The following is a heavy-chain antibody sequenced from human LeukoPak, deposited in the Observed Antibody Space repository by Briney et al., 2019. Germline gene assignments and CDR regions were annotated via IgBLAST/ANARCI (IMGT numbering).Heavy chain of an antibody. J-gene: IGHJ4*02. CDR3: AKASSSPLPFDY. Sequence: GGSLRLSCAASGFTFSSYGMHWVHQAPGKGLEWVAFIRYDGSNKYYADSVKGRFTISRDNSKNTLYLQMNSLRAEDTAVYYCAKASSSPLPFDYWGQGTLVTVSS. CDR1: GFTFSSYG. CDR2: IRYDGSNK. V-gene: IGHV3-30*02. D-gene: IGHD6-13*01.